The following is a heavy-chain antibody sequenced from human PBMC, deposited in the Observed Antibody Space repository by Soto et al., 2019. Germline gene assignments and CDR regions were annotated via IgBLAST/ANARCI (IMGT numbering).Heavy chain of an antibody. CDR3: ARGGLFGSGSYHIDY. D-gene: IGHD3-10*01. J-gene: IGHJ4*02. Sequence: ASVKVSCNASGYTFTNFDINWVRQATGQGLEWLGWMNPNSGNTGYAQKFQGRVTMTRNTSITTAYMELSSLRSDDTAVYYCARGGLFGSGSYHIDYWGQGTLVTVSS. CDR1: GYTFTNFD. V-gene: IGHV1-8*01. CDR2: MNPNSGNT.